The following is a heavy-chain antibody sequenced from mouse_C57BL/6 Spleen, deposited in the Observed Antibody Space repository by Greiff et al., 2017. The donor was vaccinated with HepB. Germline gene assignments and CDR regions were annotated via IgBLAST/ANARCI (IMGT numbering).Heavy chain of an antibody. J-gene: IGHJ3*01. CDR2: IWTGGGT. V-gene: IGHV2-9-1*01. CDR3: ASIYYDYNWFAY. CDR1: GFSLTSYA. D-gene: IGHD2-4*01. Sequence: LVAPSQSLSITCTVSGFSLTSYAISWVRQPPGKGLEWLGVIWTGGGTNYNSALKSRLSISKDNSKSQVFLKMNSLQTDDTARYYCASIYYDYNWFAYWGQGTLVTVSA.